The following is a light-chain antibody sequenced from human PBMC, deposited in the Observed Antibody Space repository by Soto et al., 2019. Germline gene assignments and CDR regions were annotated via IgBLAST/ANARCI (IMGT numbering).Light chain of an antibody. CDR1: SSDVGSYNL. CDR2: EVS. Sequence: QSVLTQPASVSGSPGQSITISCTGTSSDVGSYNLVSWYQQHPGKAPKLMIYEVSKRPSGVSNRFSGSKSGNTASLTISGLQAEDEADYYCCSYGASPRVVFGGGTKVTVL. CDR3: CSYGASPRVV. V-gene: IGLV2-23*02. J-gene: IGLJ2*01.